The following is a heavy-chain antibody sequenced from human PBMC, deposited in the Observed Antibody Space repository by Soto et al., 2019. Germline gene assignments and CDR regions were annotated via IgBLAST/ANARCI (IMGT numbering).Heavy chain of an antibody. J-gene: IGHJ4*02. CDR3: ASSTYYATFDY. CDR2: IYSGGST. Sequence: GGSLRLSCAASGFTFSSYAMSWVRQAPGKGLEWVSAIYSGGSTYYADSVKGRFTISRDNSKNTLYLQMNSLRAEDTAVYYCASSTYYATFDYWGQGTLVTVS. V-gene: IGHV3-23*05. CDR1: GFTFSSYA. D-gene: IGHD3-10*01.